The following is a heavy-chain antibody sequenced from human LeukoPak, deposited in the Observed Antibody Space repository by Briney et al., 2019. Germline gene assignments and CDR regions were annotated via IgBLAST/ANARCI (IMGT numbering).Heavy chain of an antibody. Sequence: SETLSLTCTVSGGSISSYYWSWIRQPPGKGLEWIGYIYYSGSTNYNPSLKSRVTISVDTSKNQFSLKLSSVTAADTAVYYCASPLLSGIYGSGGDAFDIWGQGTMVTVSS. V-gene: IGHV4-59*12. CDR1: GGSISSYY. D-gene: IGHD3-10*01. CDR2: IYYSGST. J-gene: IGHJ3*02. CDR3: ASPLLSGIYGSGGDAFDI.